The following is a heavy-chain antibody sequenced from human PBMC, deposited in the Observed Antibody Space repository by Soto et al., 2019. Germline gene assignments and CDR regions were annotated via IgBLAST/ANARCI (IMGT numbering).Heavy chain of an antibody. CDR1: GGTFSSYA. V-gene: IGHV1-69*12. D-gene: IGHD3-3*01. CDR3: ASHTYYDFWSGYLPDY. J-gene: IGHJ4*02. Sequence: QVQLVQSGAEVKKPGSSVKVSCKASGGTFSSYAISWVRQAPGQGLEWMGGINPIFGTANYAQKFQGRVTITADESTSTAYMELSSLRSEDMAGYYCASHTYYDFWSGYLPDYWGQGTLVTVSS. CDR2: INPIFGTA.